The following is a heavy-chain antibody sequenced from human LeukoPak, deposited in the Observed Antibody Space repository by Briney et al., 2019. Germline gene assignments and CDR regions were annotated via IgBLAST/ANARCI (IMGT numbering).Heavy chain of an antibody. CDR1: GLTFSSYA. J-gene: IGHJ4*02. V-gene: IGHV3-23*01. CDR2: ISGSGDST. Sequence: PGGSLRLSCAASGLTFSSYAMSWVRQAPGKGLGWVSAISGSGDSTYYGDSVKGRFTISRDNSKNTLYLQMNSLRAEDTAVYYCAKSDGSSGWLFDYWGQGTLVTVSS. CDR3: AKSDGSSGWLFDY. D-gene: IGHD6-19*01.